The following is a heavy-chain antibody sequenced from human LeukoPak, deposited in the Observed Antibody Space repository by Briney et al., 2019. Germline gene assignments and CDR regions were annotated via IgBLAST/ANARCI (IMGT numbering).Heavy chain of an antibody. J-gene: IGHJ6*03. CDR1: GFTFSSYW. D-gene: IGHD3-3*01. Sequence: QPGGSLRLSCAASGFTFSSYWMHWVRQAPGKGLVWVSRINTDGSSTSYADSVKGRFTISRDNAKNTLYLQMNSLRAEDTAVYYCARVNAYYDFWSGYYSADYYYYYMDVWGKGTTVTVSS. CDR3: ARVNAYYDFWSGYYSADYYYYYMDV. V-gene: IGHV3-74*01. CDR2: INTDGSST.